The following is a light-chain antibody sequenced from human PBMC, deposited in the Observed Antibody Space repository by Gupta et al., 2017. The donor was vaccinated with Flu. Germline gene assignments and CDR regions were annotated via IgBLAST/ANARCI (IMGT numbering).Light chain of an antibody. CDR1: SGSVSTNSY. J-gene: IGLJ3*02. CDR3: VLYVGSGIWV. V-gene: IGLV8-61*01. Sequence: VVNQESLFASSPRGTATLTCGLTSGSVSTNSYATWYQQTPGQSPRTLIYNTEDHSSGVPDRFSDSNLGNKAALTITGAEAEDESDYYCVLYVGSGIWVFGGGTKLTVL. CDR2: NTE.